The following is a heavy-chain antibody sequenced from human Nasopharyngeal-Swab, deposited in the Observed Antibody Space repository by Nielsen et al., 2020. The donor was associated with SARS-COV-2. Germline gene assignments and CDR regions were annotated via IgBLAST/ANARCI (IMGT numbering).Heavy chain of an antibody. Sequence: VRQAPGKGLEWVSGISWNSGSIGYADSVKGRFTISRDNAKNSLFLQLNSLRAEDTAVYYCARGASRSYEHDSWGQGTLVTVSS. CDR3: ARGASRSYEHDS. CDR2: ISWNSGSI. J-gene: IGHJ4*02. V-gene: IGHV3-9*01. D-gene: IGHD1-26*01.